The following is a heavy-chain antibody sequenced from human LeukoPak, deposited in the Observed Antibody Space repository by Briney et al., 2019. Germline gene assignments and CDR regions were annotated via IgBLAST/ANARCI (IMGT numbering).Heavy chain of an antibody. CDR2: TYPGDSDT. D-gene: IGHD4-17*01. CDR3: ARRKGYGDYPEYYYMDV. V-gene: IGHV5-51*03. CDR1: GYSFTSYW. J-gene: IGHJ6*03. Sequence: NPGESLKISCKGSGYSFTSYWIGWVRQMPGKGLEWMGITYPGDSDTRYSPSFQGQVTISADKSISTAYLQWSSLKASGTAMYYCARRKGYGDYPEYYYMDVWGKGTTVTVSS.